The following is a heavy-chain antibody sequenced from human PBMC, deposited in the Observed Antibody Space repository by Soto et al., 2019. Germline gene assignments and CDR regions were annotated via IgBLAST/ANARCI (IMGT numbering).Heavy chain of an antibody. CDR1: GFTVSSNY. V-gene: IGHV3-53*01. CDR3: AREGEHGIVGAMEFDY. Sequence: EVQLVESGGGLIQPGGSLRLSGAASGFTVSSNYMSWVRQAPGKGLEWVSVIYSGGSTYYADSVKGRFTISRDNSKNTLYLQMNSLRAEDTAVYYCAREGEHGIVGAMEFDYWGQGTLVTVSS. CDR2: IYSGGST. D-gene: IGHD1-26*01. J-gene: IGHJ4*02.